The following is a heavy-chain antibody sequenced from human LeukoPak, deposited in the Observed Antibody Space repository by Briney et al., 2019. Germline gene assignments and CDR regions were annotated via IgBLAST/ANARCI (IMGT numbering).Heavy chain of an antibody. Sequence: GGSLRLSCEASAFTFSSYWMSLVRQAPGKGLEWVANIKEDGSEINYVDSVKGRFTISRDNAKNSLFLQMNSLRVEDTAVYYCARDRGYSSFDYWGQGTLVTVSS. D-gene: IGHD4-23*01. J-gene: IGHJ4*02. CDR3: ARDRGYSSFDY. CDR2: IKEDGSEI. CDR1: AFTFSSYW. V-gene: IGHV3-7*01.